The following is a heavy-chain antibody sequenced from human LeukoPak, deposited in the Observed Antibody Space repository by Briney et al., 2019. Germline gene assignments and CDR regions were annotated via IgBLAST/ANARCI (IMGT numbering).Heavy chain of an antibody. J-gene: IGHJ4*02. Sequence: GGSLRLSCAASGFTLSSYSMNWVRQAPGKGLEWVAYISSSRTSIYYADSVKGRFTISRDDAKNSLYLQMNSLTAEDTAVYYCARGHDTGFFQDYWGQGTLVTVAS. CDR1: GFTLSSYS. CDR2: ISSSRTSI. V-gene: IGHV3-48*01. CDR3: ARGHDTGFFQDY. D-gene: IGHD2-8*02.